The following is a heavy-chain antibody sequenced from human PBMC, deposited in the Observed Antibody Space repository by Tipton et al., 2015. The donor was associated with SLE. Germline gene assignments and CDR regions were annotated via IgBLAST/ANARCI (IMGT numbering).Heavy chain of an antibody. CDR2: IYYSGST. Sequence: LRLSCTVSGGSISSSSYYWGWIRQPPGKGLEWIGSIYYSGSTYYNPSLKSRVTISVDTSKNQFSLKLSSVTGADTAVYYCAREAAISPVDAFDIWGQGTMVSVSS. CDR3: AREAAISPVDAFDI. J-gene: IGHJ3*02. V-gene: IGHV4-39*07. CDR1: GGSISSSSYY. D-gene: IGHD2-2*02.